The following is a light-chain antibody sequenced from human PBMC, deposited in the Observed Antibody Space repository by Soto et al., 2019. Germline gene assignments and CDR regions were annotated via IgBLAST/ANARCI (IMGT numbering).Light chain of an antibody. V-gene: IGLV2-8*01. Sequence: QSVLTQPPSASGSPGQSVTISCTGTSSDVGGYNYVSWYQQHPGKAPKLMIYDVIKRPSGVPDRFSGSKSDNTASLTVSGLQAGDEADYYCTSYAGSNNFVFGTGTKVTVL. CDR3: TSYAGSNNFV. J-gene: IGLJ1*01. CDR2: DVI. CDR1: SSDVGGYNY.